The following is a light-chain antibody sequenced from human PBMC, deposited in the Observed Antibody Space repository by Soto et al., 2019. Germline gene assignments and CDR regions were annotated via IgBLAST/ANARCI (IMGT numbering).Light chain of an antibody. Sequence: EIVLTQSTRTLSLSTGKRDTLSHVASQSVSSNYFAWFQQRPGQAPRLLIYGVSTRATGTPDRFSASGSATEFTLNINRLEPEDFAVYYCHQYGASPWTFGQGTKVDIK. J-gene: IGKJ1*01. V-gene: IGKV3-20*01. CDR2: GVS. CDR3: HQYGASPWT. CDR1: QSVSSNY.